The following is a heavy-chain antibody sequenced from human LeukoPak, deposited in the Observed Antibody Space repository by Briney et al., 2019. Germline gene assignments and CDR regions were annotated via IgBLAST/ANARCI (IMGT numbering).Heavy chain of an antibody. CDR1: GFTFSGYA. D-gene: IGHD2-2*01. J-gene: IGHJ6*02. Sequence: GGSLTLSCAASGFTFSGYAMHWVRQAPGKGLEYVSAISHNGGTTYYANSVKGRFTISRDNSKDTLYLQMGSLRLEDMAVYYCARDGPVYTYYQLSHYYYGMDVWGQGTTVTVSS. CDR2: ISHNGGTT. CDR3: ARDGPVYTYYQLSHYYYGMDV. V-gene: IGHV3-64*01.